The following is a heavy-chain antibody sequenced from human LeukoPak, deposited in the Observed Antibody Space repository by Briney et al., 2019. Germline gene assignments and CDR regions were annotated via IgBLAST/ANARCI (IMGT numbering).Heavy chain of an antibody. Sequence: GGSLRLSCAASGFTFSDYYMSWIRQAPGKGLEWVSYISSSGSTIYYADSVKGRFTISRDNAKNSLYLQMNSLRAEDTAVYYCVRDRRGWFRDNYGMDVWGQGTTVTVSS. CDR2: ISSSGSTI. V-gene: IGHV3-11*01. J-gene: IGHJ6*02. CDR1: GFTFSDYY. D-gene: IGHD6-19*01. CDR3: VRDRRGWFRDNYGMDV.